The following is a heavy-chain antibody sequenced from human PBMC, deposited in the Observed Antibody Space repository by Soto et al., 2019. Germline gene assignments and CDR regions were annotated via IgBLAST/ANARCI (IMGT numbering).Heavy chain of an antibody. J-gene: IGHJ4*02. CDR3: AMGDDFWSNLTLDY. D-gene: IGHD3-3*01. Sequence: PSETLSLTCAVSGGSISSCGYSWSWIRQPPGKGLEWIGYIYHSGSTYYNPSLKSRVTISVDRSKNQFSLKLSSVTAADTAVYYCAMGDDFWSNLTLDYWGQGTLVTVSS. CDR2: IYHSGST. CDR1: GGSISSCGYS. V-gene: IGHV4-30-2*02.